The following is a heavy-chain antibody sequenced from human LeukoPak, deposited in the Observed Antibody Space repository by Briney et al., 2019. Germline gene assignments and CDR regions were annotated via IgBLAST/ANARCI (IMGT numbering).Heavy chain of an antibody. Sequence: PGGSLRLSCAASGFTFSSYGMHWVRQAPGKGLEWVAVIWYDGSNKYYADSVKGRFTIPRDNSKNTLYLQMNSLRAEDTAVYYCARDGGCSGGSCYDYWGQGTLVTVSS. D-gene: IGHD2-15*01. J-gene: IGHJ4*02. CDR1: GFTFSSYG. CDR2: IWYDGSNK. CDR3: ARDGGCSGGSCYDY. V-gene: IGHV3-33*01.